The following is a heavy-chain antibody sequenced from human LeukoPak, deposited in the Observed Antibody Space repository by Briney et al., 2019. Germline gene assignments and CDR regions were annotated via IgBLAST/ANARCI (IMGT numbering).Heavy chain of an antibody. CDR2: IYYSGST. CDR3: ARGSRFGVVGRDAFDI. Sequence: SETLSLTCTVSGGSISSSSYYWGWIRQPPGKGLECIGNIYYSGSTYYNPSLKSRVTISVDTSKNQFSLKLSSVTAEDTAVYYCARGSRFGVVGRDAFDIWGQGTVVTVSS. V-gene: IGHV4-39*07. CDR1: GGSISSSSYY. J-gene: IGHJ3*02. D-gene: IGHD3-3*01.